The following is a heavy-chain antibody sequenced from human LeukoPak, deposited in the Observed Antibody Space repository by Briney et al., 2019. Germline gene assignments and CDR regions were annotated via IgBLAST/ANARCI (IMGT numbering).Heavy chain of an antibody. CDR3: AKDRGYYYDSSGYPRFDYGMDV. D-gene: IGHD3-22*01. Sequence: GGSLRLSCAASGFTFTTYWMHWVRQAPGKGLVWVSHINSDGSITSYADSVKGRFTISRDNAKNTLYLQMNSLRAEDTAVYYCAKDRGYYYDSSGYPRFDYGMDVWGQGTTVTVSS. CDR2: INSDGSIT. J-gene: IGHJ6*02. CDR1: GFTFTTYW. V-gene: IGHV3-74*01.